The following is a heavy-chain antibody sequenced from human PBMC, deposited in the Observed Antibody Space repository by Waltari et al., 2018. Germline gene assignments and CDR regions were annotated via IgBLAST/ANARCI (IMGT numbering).Heavy chain of an antibody. V-gene: IGHV1-18*01. CDR2: SSPYNGNP. Sequence: QVQLVQSGAEVKKPGASVKVSCKASGYTFTSYGISWVRQAPGQGLGWMGWSSPYNGNPNYAQKLQGRVTMTTDTSTSTAYMELRSLRSDDTAVYYCARVRYYDFWSGYHGYSRLFDYWGQGTLVTVSS. J-gene: IGHJ4*02. D-gene: IGHD3-3*01. CDR3: ARVRYYDFWSGYHGYSRLFDY. CDR1: GYTFTSYG.